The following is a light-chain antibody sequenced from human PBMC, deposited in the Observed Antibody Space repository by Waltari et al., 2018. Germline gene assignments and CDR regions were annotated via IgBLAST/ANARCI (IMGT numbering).Light chain of an antibody. CDR2: GAS. V-gene: IGKV3-15*01. J-gene: IGKJ1*01. CDR3: QHYNNWPRT. Sequence: ETVMTQSPATLSVSPGESATRSCRASQSVTSNLAWYQQKPGQAPRLLIYGASTRATGIPARFSGSGSATEFTLTISSLQSEDFAVYYCQHYNNWPRTFGQGTKVEIK. CDR1: QSVTSN.